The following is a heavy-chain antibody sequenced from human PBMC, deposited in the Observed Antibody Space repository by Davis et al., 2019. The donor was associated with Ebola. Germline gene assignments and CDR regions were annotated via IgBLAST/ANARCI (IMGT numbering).Heavy chain of an antibody. D-gene: IGHD2-15*01. V-gene: IGHV4-34*01. CDR3: ARGYSNWFDP. CDR2: INHSGST. CDR1: GGSVSNYY. J-gene: IGHJ5*02. Sequence: SETLSLTCTVSGGSVSNYYWSWIRQPPGKGLEWIGEINHSGSTNYNPSLKSRVTISVDTSKNQFSLKLSSVTAADTAVYYCARGYSNWFDPWGQGTLVTVSS.